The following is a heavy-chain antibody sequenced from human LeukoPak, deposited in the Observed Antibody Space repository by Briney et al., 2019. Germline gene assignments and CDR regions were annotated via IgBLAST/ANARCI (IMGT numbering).Heavy chain of an antibody. V-gene: IGHV4-39*07. J-gene: IGHJ5*02. CDR3: ARDRFPSGSNQGWFDP. Sequence: SETLSLTCTVSGGSISSSSYFWGWTRQPPGKGLEWIGSIYYTGSTYYNPSLKSRVTISIDTSKNQFSLKLSSVTAADTAVYYCARDRFPSGSNQGWFDPWGQGSLATVSS. CDR2: IYYTGST. D-gene: IGHD3-22*01. CDR1: GGSISSSSYF.